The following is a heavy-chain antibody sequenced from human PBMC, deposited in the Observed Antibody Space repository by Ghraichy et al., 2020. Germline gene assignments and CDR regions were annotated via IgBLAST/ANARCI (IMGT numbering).Heavy chain of an antibody. J-gene: IGHJ6*02. CDR2: FDPEDGET. D-gene: IGHD3-16*01. CDR1: GYTLTELS. Sequence: ASVKVSCKVSGYTLTELSMHWVRQAPGKGLEWMGGFDPEDGETIYAQKFQGRVTMTEDTSTDTAYMELSSLRSEDTAVYYCATPNNIMGYYYYGMDVWGQGTTVTVSS. V-gene: IGHV1-24*01. CDR3: ATPNNIMGYYYYGMDV.